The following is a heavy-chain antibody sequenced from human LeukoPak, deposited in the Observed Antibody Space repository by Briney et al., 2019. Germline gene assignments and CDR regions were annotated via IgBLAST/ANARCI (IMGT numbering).Heavy chain of an antibody. D-gene: IGHD2-15*01. CDR1: GFTFSSYA. Sequence: GGSLRLSCGASGFTFSSYAMSWVRQAPGKGLEWVSAISGSGGSTYYADSVKGRFTISRDNSKNTLYLQMNSLRAEDTAVYYCAKSGDYYYYYYMDVWGKGTTVTVSS. CDR3: AKSGDYYYYYYMDV. J-gene: IGHJ6*03. V-gene: IGHV3-23*01. CDR2: ISGSGGST.